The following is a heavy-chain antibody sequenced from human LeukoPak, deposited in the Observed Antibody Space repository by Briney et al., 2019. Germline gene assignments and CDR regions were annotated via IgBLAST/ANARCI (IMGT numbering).Heavy chain of an antibody. V-gene: IGHV1-2*02. CDR1: GYTFTGYY. Sequence: GASVKLSCKASGYTFTGYYMHWVRQAPAQGLGWMGCIHPNSGATNYAQKFQGRVTMTRDPSISTAYMELSRLRSDDPAVYYCARALATARLVDYWGQGTLVTVSS. D-gene: IGHD5-24*01. J-gene: IGHJ4*02. CDR2: IHPNSGAT. CDR3: ARALATARLVDY.